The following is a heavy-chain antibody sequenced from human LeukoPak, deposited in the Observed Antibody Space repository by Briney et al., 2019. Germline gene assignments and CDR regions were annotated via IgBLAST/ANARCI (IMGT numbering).Heavy chain of an antibody. J-gene: IGHJ4*02. CDR2: IRYDGSNK. V-gene: IGHV3-30*02. Sequence: GGSLRLSCAASGFTFSSYGMHWVRQAPGKGLEWVAFIRYDGSNKYYADSVKGRFTISRDNSKNTLYLQMNSLRAEDTAVYYCAKDGLPGYSYGPYYFDYWGQGTLVTVSS. CDR3: AKDGLPGYSYGPYYFDY. CDR1: GFTFSSYG. D-gene: IGHD5-18*01.